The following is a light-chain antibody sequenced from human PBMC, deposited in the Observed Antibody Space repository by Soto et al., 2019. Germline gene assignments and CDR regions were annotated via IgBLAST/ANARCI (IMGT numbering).Light chain of an antibody. CDR1: SNDFGGYNY. V-gene: IGLV2-14*01. CDR2: DVS. CDR3: SSYTSSSTLYV. Sequence: QSVLTQPASVSGSPGQSITISCTGNSNDFGGYNYVSWYQQHPGKAPKLMIYDVSNRPSGVSNRFSGSKSGNTASLTISGLQAEDEADYYCSSYTSSSTLYVFGTGTKVTVL. J-gene: IGLJ1*01.